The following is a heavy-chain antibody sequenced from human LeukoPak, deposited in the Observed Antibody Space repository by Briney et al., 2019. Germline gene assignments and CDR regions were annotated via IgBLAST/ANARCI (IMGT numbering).Heavy chain of an antibody. Sequence: GGSLRLSCAASGFTFSSYAMSWVRQAPGKGLEWVSAISGSGGSTYYADSVKGRFTISRDNSKNTLYLQMNSLRAEDTAVYYCAKAKGYSGYDLVDLDYWGQGTLVTVSS. D-gene: IGHD5-12*01. J-gene: IGHJ4*02. CDR2: ISGSGGST. CDR3: AKAKGYSGYDLVDLDY. CDR1: GFTFSSYA. V-gene: IGHV3-23*01.